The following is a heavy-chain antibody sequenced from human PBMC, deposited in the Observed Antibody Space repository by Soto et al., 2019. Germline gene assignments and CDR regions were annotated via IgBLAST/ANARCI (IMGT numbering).Heavy chain of an antibody. Sequence: QLQLQESGPGLVKPSETLSLTCTVSGDSISSGSSYWGWVRQPPGKGLEWIGSFYYSRDTHYNPSLKRRATISVDTSKNQFSLKLSSVNAADRAVYYCARHLGPTGPNYWGQGILVTVSS. J-gene: IGHJ4*02. CDR3: ARHLGPTGPNY. CDR1: GDSISSGSSY. V-gene: IGHV4-39*01. CDR2: FYYSRDT. D-gene: IGHD1-26*01.